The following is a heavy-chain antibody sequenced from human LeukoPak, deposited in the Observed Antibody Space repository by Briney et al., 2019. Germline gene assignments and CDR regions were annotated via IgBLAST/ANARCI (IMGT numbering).Heavy chain of an antibody. CDR1: GYTFTSYD. Sequence: ASVKVSCKASGYTFTSYDINGVRQATGQGLEWMGWMNPNSGNTGYAQKFQGRVTMTRNTSISTAYMELSSLRSEDTAVYYCARAYYGSGSYYIYWGQGTLVTASS. CDR3: ARAYYGSGSYYIY. J-gene: IGHJ4*02. V-gene: IGHV1-8*01. CDR2: MNPNSGNT. D-gene: IGHD3-10*01.